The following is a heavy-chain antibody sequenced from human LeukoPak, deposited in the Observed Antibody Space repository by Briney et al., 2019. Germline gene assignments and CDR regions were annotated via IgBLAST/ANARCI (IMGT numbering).Heavy chain of an antibody. CDR2: FDPEDGET. CDR3: VTDRNWNPGVYAFDI. CDR1: GYTLTGLS. V-gene: IGHV1-24*01. Sequence: ASVKVSCKVSGYTLTGLSMHWVRQAPGKGLEWMGGFDPEDGETIYAQKFQGRVTVTEDTSTDTAYMELSSLRSEDTAVYYCVTDRNWNPGVYAFDIWGQGTMVTVSS. D-gene: IGHD1-1*01. J-gene: IGHJ3*02.